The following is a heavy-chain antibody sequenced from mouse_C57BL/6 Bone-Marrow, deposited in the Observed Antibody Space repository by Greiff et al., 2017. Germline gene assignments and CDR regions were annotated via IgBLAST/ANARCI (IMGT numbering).Heavy chain of an antibody. J-gene: IGHJ3*01. D-gene: IGHD2-3*01. CDR3: ARLVDGYFLAY. Sequence: DVKLVESGGGLVQPGGSLKLSCAASGFTFSDYYMYWVRQTPEKRLEWVAYISNGGGSTYYPDTVKGRFTISRDNAKNTLYLQMSRLKSEDTAMYYCARLVDGYFLAYWGQGTLVTVSA. V-gene: IGHV5-12*01. CDR2: ISNGGGST. CDR1: GFTFSDYY.